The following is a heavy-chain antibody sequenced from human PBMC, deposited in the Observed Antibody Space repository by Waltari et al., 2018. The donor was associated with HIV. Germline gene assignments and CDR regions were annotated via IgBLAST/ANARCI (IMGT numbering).Heavy chain of an antibody. CDR3: ARDITLTPGPDY. Sequence: EVHLVESGGGPVLPGGSLRLSCPATGFTFSTHSMNWVRQAPGKGLEWISYMSSTSTTIFYADPVKGRFTISRDNAKNSLDLQMNNLRAEDTAVYYCARDITLTPGPDYWGQGTLVTVSS. V-gene: IGHV3-48*01. J-gene: IGHJ4*02. CDR1: GFTFSTHS. CDR2: MSSTSTTI. D-gene: IGHD3-16*01.